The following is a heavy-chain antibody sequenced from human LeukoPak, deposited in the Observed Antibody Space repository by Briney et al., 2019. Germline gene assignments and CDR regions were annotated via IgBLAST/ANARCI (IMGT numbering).Heavy chain of an antibody. CDR1: GFTFSSYW. Sequence: GGSLRLSCAASGFTFSSYWMHWVRQAPGKGLVWVSRINSDGSSTSYADSVKGRFTISRDNAKNTLYLQMNSLRAEDTAVYYCARGGVTMVRGVISGYYYYYYMDVWGKGTTVTISS. J-gene: IGHJ6*03. D-gene: IGHD3-10*01. V-gene: IGHV3-74*01. CDR3: ARGGVTMVRGVISGYYYYYYMDV. CDR2: INSDGSST.